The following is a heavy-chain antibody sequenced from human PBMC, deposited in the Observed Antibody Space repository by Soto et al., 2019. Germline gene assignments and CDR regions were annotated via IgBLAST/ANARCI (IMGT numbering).Heavy chain of an antibody. Sequence: GGSLRLSCAASGFTFSTYGMHWVRQAPGKGLEWVAVIWYDGSKIYYADSVKGRFTISRDNAKNSLYLQMNSLRAEDTAVYYCARDYDSSGYTLDYFDYWGQGTLVTVSS. V-gene: IGHV3-33*01. D-gene: IGHD3-22*01. CDR1: GFTFSTYG. J-gene: IGHJ4*02. CDR3: ARDYDSSGYTLDYFDY. CDR2: IWYDGSKI.